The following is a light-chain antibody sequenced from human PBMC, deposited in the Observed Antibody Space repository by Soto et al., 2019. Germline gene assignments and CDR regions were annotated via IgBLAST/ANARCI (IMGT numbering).Light chain of an antibody. CDR3: QQYGSSSIT. V-gene: IGKV3-20*01. J-gene: IGKJ5*01. Sequence: DIVLTQSPGTLSLSPGERATLSCMASQSVSSSYLAWYKQKPGQAPRLLIYGASSRATGIPDRFSGSWSGTDFTLTISRLEPEDFAVYYCQQYGSSSITFGQGTRLEIK. CDR1: QSVSSSY. CDR2: GAS.